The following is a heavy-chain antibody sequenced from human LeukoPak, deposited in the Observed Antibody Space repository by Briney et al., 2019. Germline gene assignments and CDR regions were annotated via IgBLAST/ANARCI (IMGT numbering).Heavy chain of an antibody. D-gene: IGHD6-19*01. Sequence: GGSLRLSCAASGFTFSSYGMHWVRQAPGKGLEWVAFIRYDGSNKYYADSVKGRFTISRDNSKNTLYLQMNSLRAEDTAVYCCAKDHSSGWYVGRYFDYWGQGTLVTVSS. V-gene: IGHV3-30*02. CDR3: AKDHSSGWYVGRYFDY. J-gene: IGHJ4*02. CDR1: GFTFSSYG. CDR2: IRYDGSNK.